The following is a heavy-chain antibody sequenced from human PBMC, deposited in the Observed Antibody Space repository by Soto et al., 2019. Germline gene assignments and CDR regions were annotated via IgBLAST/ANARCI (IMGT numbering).Heavy chain of an antibody. CDR3: ARGFSAGKGSPPDF. V-gene: IGHV3-23*01. J-gene: IGHJ4*02. CDR1: GLISRSVA. D-gene: IGHD6-13*01. CDR2: ISGSGGST. Sequence: GGSRRLSCAASGLISRSVAMSWVRKAPGRGLGWVAAISGSGGSTYSAESGKGRFSISTENSKQTMYRQMNSWSAEDTTVYYCARGFSAGKGSPPDFWGQGSLVTVSS.